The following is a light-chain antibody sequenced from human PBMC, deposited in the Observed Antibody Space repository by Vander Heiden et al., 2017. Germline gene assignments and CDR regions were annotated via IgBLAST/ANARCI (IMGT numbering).Light chain of an antibody. J-gene: IGKJ2*01. CDR2: GAS. CDR1: QSVSTTY. CDR3: HQYGSSLPYT. Sequence: EIVLTQSPGTLSLSPGERATLSCRASQSVSTTYLAGYQQKPGQAPRLLIYGASSRATGIPDRFSGSGSETNFTLTISRLEPEDFAVYYCHQYGSSLPYTFGQGTKLEIK. V-gene: IGKV3-20*01.